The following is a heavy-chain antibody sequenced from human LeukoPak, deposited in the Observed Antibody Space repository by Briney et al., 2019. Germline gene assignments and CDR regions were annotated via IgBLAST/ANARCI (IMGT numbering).Heavy chain of an antibody. J-gene: IGHJ3*02. CDR1: GFTFSSYG. V-gene: IGHV3-23*01. Sequence: GGYVRLSCVASGFTFSSYGMNWVRLAPGKVLEWVSSSAGSGGGGGTYYADSVKGRFTISRDSSKNTLFLHMNSLRVEDTAVYYCAKGTTGHCSGATCYPFDMWGQGTVVTVS. CDR3: AKGTTGHCSGATCYPFDM. D-gene: IGHD2-15*01. CDR2: SAGSGGGGGT.